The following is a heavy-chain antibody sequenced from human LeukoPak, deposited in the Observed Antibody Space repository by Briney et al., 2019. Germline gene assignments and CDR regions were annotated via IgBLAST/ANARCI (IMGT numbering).Heavy chain of an antibody. Sequence: SETLSLTCTVSGGSISSSSYYWGWIRQPPGKGLEWIGSIYYSGSTYYNPSLKSRVTISVDTSKNQFSLKLSSVTAADTAVYYCARGIFGVVTPDAFDIWGQGTMVTVSS. J-gene: IGHJ3*02. CDR2: IYYSGST. CDR1: GGSISSSSYY. V-gene: IGHV4-39*01. CDR3: ARGIFGVVTPDAFDI. D-gene: IGHD3-3*02.